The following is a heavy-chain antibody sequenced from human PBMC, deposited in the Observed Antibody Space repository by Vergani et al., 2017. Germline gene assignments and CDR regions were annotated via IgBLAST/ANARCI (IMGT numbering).Heavy chain of an antibody. J-gene: IGHJ4*02. D-gene: IGHD6-19*01. CDR2: ISYDGSNK. CDR3: ARAIAVAGPEPFED. CDR1: GFTFSSYA. Sequence: QVQLVESGGGVVQPGRSLRLSCAASGFTFSSYAMHWVRQAPGKGLEWVAVISYDGSNKYYADSVKGRFTISRDNSKNTLYLQMNSRRAEDTAVYYCARAIAVAGPEPFEDWGQGTLVTVSS. V-gene: IGHV3-30-3*01.